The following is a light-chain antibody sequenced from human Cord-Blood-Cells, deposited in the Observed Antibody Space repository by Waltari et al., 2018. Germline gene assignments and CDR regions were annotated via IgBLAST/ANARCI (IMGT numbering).Light chain of an antibody. CDR3: QSYDSSLSGYV. J-gene: IGLJ1*01. CDR2: GNS. V-gene: IGLV1-40*01. Sequence: QSVLTQPPSVSGAPGQRVTISCTGSSSNIGAGYDLHWYQQLPGTAPKLLIYGNSNRPSGVPERFSCSKSGTSASLAITGLQAEDEADYYCQSYDSSLSGYVFGTGTKVTVL. CDR1: SSNIGAGYD.